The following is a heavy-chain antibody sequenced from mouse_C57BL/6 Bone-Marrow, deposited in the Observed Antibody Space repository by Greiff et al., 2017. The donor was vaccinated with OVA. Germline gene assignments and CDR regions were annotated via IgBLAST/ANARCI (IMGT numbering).Heavy chain of an antibody. Sequence: QVQLQQPGAELVRPGSSVKLSCKASGYTFTSYWMHWVKQRPIQGLEWIGNIDPSDSETHYNQKCKDKATLTVDKSSSTAYMQLSSLTSEDSAVYYCARGERNVTGTTGGFAYWGQGTLVTVSA. D-gene: IGHD4-1*01. CDR1: GYTFTSYW. J-gene: IGHJ3*01. CDR2: IDPSDSET. V-gene: IGHV1-52*01. CDR3: ARGERNVTGTTGGFAY.